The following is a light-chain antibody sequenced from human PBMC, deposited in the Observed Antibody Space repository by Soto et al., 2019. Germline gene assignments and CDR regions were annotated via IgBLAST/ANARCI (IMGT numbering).Light chain of an antibody. V-gene: IGLV2-14*01. J-gene: IGLJ2*01. CDR3: SSYRTISSAVV. CDR2: DVI. Sequence: QSALTQTASVSGSPGQSITISCTGTSSDVGGYNYVSWYQQYPGKAPKRMIYDVINRPSGVSNRFSGSKSDNTASLTISGLQAEDEADYYCSSYRTISSAVVFGGGTKLTVL. CDR1: SSDVGGYNY.